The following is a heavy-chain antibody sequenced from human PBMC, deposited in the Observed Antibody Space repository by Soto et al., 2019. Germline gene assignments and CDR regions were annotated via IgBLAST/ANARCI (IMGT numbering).Heavy chain of an antibody. D-gene: IGHD2-21*02. CDR2: VYYTGST. CDR3: VRTAREGAVAPHWFDR. V-gene: IGHV4-30-4*01. Sequence: SETLSLPCAVSGSSIRSTDYYWSWIRQAPGKGLEWIGYVYYTGSTYYNPSLMSRLTISVDTSKNQFSLKLTSVTAAETAVYYCVRTAREGAVAPHWFDRWGQGTQVPVSS. CDR1: GSSIRSTDYY. J-gene: IGHJ5*02.